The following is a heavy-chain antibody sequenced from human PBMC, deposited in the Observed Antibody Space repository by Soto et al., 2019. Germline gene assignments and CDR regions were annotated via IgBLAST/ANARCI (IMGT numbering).Heavy chain of an antibody. Sequence: PGASLRLSFAASGFTFSSYWMHWFRQAPGKGLVWVSRINSDGSSTSYADSVKGRFTISRDNAKNTLYLQMNSLRAEDTAVYYCARVEMAKGSTSCFDYWGQGT. CDR3: ARVEMAKGSTSCFDY. V-gene: IGHV3-74*01. CDR2: INSDGSST. D-gene: IGHD5-12*01. J-gene: IGHJ4*02. CDR1: GFTFSSYW.